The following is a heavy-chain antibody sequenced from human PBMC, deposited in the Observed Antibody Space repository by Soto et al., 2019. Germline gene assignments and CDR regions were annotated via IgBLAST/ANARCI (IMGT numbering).Heavy chain of an antibody. D-gene: IGHD5-18*01. CDR2: IIPIFGTA. CDR1: GGTFSSYA. V-gene: IGHV1-69*06. J-gene: IGHJ6*02. Sequence: GASVKVSCKASGGTFSSYAISWVRQAPGQGLEWMGGIIPIFGTANYAQKFQGRVTITADKSTSTAYMELSSLRSEDTAVYYCAGGDTAMGYYYYGMDVWGQGTTVTVS. CDR3: AGGDTAMGYYYYGMDV.